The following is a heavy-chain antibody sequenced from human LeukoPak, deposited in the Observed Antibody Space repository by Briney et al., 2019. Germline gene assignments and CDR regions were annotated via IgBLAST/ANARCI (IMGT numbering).Heavy chain of an antibody. V-gene: IGHV3-53*01. J-gene: IGHJ4*02. Sequence: GGSLRLSCAASGFTVSSNSMSWVRQAPGKGLEWVSVVYSGGTTYYADSVKGRFTISGDNSKNTLYLQMNSLRAEDTAVYYCASRGYTYGSHLDYWGQGTLVTVSS. D-gene: IGHD5-18*01. CDR1: GFTVSSNS. CDR2: VYSGGTT. CDR3: ASRGYTYGSHLDY.